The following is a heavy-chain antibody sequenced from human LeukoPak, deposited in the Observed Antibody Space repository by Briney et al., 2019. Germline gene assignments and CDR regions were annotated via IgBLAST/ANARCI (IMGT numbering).Heavy chain of an antibody. D-gene: IGHD3-10*01. V-gene: IGHV4-39*07. CDR3: ARDTPYYYGSGSYLDY. CDR1: GGSISSNRYY. CDR2: IYTSGST. J-gene: IGHJ4*02. Sequence: SSETLSLTCTVSGGSISSNRYYWGWIRQPPGKGLEWIGRIYTSGSTNYNPSLKSRVTMSVDTSKNQFSLKLSSVTAADTAVYYCARDTPYYYGSGSYLDYWGQGTLVTVSS.